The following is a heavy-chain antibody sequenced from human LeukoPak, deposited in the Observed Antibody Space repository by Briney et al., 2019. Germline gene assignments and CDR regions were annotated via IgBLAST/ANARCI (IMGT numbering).Heavy chain of an antibody. J-gene: IGHJ4*02. Sequence: GGSLRLSCAASGFTFSSYSMNWVRQAPGKGLEWVSVIYSGGSTYYADSVKGRVTMSRDNSKSTLYLQMNSLRAEDTAVYYCARVIYDSSGYPHLDWGQGTLVTVSS. V-gene: IGHV3-66*01. CDR1: GFTFSSYS. CDR2: IYSGGST. D-gene: IGHD3-22*01. CDR3: ARVIYDSSGYPHLD.